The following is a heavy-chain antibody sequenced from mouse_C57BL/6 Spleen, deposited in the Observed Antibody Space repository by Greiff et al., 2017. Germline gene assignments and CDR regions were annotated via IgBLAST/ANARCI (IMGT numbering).Heavy chain of an antibody. CDR1: GFTFKDDS. V-gene: IGHV14-4*01. CDR3: TTDLGFAY. Sequence: EVQLQQSGAELVRPGASVKLSCTASGFTFKDDSMPWVKQRPEQGLEWIGWIYPGDGDTDYASKFQGKATITADTSSNTAYLQLSSPTSEDTAVYYCTTDLGFAYWGQGTLVTVSA. J-gene: IGHJ3*01. CDR2: IYPGDGDT.